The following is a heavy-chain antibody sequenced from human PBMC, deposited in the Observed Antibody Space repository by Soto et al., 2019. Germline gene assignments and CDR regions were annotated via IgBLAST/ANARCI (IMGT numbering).Heavy chain of an antibody. D-gene: IGHD5-18*01. CDR3: ARDRNRRYSYGYLAY. CDR1: RFTFSGSY. V-gene: IGHV3-11*01. CDR2: INSSGSTI. J-gene: IGHJ4*02. Sequence: GGSLRLSCAASRFTFSGSYMSSIRQGPGKGLEWITYINSSGSTIYYADSVKGRFTISRDNAKTSIYLQMTSLRAEDTAVYFCARDRNRRYSYGYLAYWGQETLVSV.